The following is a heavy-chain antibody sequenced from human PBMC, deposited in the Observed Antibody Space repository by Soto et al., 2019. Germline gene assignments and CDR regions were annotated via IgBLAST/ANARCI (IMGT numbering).Heavy chain of an antibody. V-gene: IGHV4-59*12. CDR1: GGSISSYY. D-gene: IGHD3-22*01. CDR2: IYYSGST. J-gene: IGHJ3*02. Sequence: SETLSLTCPVSGGSISSYYWSWIRQPPGKGLEWIGEIYYSGSTNYNPSLKSRVTISVDKSKNQFSLKLSSVTAADTAVYYCARDRYDSSGYVIIDAFDIWGQGTMVTVSS. CDR3: ARDRYDSSGYVIIDAFDI.